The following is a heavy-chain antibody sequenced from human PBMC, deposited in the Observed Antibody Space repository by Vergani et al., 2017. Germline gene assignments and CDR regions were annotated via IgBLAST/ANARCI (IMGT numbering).Heavy chain of an antibody. CDR1: GFTFSSYE. J-gene: IGHJ3*02. CDR2: ISGSGGST. Sequence: EVQLVESGGGLVQPGGSLRLSCAASGFTFSSYEMNWVRQAPGKGLEWVSGISGSGGSTYYADSVKGRFTISRDNSKNTLYLQMNSLRAEDTAVYYCTKDVYGGIPNDAFDIWGHGTMVTVSS. CDR3: TKDVYGGIPNDAFDI. V-gene: IGHV3-23*04. D-gene: IGHD4-23*01.